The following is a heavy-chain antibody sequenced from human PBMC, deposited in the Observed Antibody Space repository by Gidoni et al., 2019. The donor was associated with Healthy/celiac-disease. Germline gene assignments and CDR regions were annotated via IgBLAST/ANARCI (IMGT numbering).Heavy chain of an antibody. CDR3: AKVSLYYDYVWGSGLFDY. D-gene: IGHD3-16*01. V-gene: IGHV3-23*01. Sequence: EVQLLASGGGLVQPGGSLSLSCAASGFPFSSYAMSCVRQAPGTGLGWVSAISGSGGSTYYADTVKGRFTISRDNSKNKLYLQMNSLRAEDTAVYYCAKVSLYYDYVWGSGLFDYWGQGTLVTVSS. CDR1: GFPFSSYA. J-gene: IGHJ4*02. CDR2: ISGSGGST.